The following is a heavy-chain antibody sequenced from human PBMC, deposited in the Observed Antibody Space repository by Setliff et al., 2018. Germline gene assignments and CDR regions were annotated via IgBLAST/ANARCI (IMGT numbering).Heavy chain of an antibody. V-gene: IGHV3-23*01. CDR2: ISGSGAST. Sequence: GGSLRLSCAASGFTFSTFAMSWVRQTPGKGLEWVSGISGSGASTNFADSVKGRFTISRDNSKNTLYLQMNSLRAEDTAVYYCAKWERGTTSDYFDYWGQGTLVTVPQ. CDR1: GFTFSTFA. J-gene: IGHJ4*02. D-gene: IGHD1-26*01. CDR3: AKWERGTTSDYFDY.